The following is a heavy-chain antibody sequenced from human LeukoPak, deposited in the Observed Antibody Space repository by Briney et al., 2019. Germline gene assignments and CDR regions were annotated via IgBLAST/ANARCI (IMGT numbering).Heavy chain of an antibody. V-gene: IGHV3-23*01. J-gene: IGHJ5*01. D-gene: IGHD3-16*01. CDR1: GCTFSSYS. CDR2: ISGSGGST. Sequence: PGGSLRLSCAVSGCTFSSYSMNWVRQAPGKGLEWVSAISGSGGSTYYADSVKGRFTISRDNSKNTLYLQMNSLRAEDTAIYYCARIGHDLYQTFGSWGHRTLITVSS. CDR3: ARIGHDLYQTFGS.